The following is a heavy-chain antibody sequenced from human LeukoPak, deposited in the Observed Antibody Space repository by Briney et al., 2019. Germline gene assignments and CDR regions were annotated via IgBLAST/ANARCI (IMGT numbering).Heavy chain of an antibody. V-gene: IGHV3-53*01. CDR2: IYSGGST. J-gene: IGHJ4*02. Sequence: SGGSLRLSCAASGFTFSSYAMSWVRQAPGKGLEWVSVIYSGGSTYYADSVKGRFTISRDNSKNTLYLQMNSLRAEDTAVYYCARASGGIDYWGQGTLVTVSS. CDR1: GFTFSSYA. CDR3: ARASGGIDY.